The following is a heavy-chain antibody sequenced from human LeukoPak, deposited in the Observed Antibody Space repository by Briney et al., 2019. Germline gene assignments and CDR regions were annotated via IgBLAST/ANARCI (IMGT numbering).Heavy chain of an antibody. Sequence: SETLSLTCTVSGGSISSYYWSWIRQPPGKGLEWIGYIYYSGSTNYNPSLKSRVTISVDTSKNQFSLKLSSVTAADTAVYYCARDRSYGDYLDYWGQGTLVTVSS. V-gene: IGHV4-59*12. CDR3: ARDRSYGDYLDY. D-gene: IGHD4-17*01. CDR2: IYYSGST. J-gene: IGHJ4*02. CDR1: GGSISSYY.